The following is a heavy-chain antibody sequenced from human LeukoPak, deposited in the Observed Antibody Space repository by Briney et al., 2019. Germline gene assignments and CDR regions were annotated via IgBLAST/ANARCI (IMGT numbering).Heavy chain of an antibody. D-gene: IGHD2/OR15-2a*01. V-gene: IGHV4-59*08. CDR2: IYYSGST. CDR3: ARLGGRFYDVNWFDP. Sequence: PSETLSLTCTVSGGSISSYYWSWIRQPPGNGLEWIGYIYYSGSTNYNPSLKSRVTISVDTSKNQFSLKLSSVTAADTAVYYCARLGGRFYDVNWFDPWGQGTLVTVSS. CDR1: GGSISSYY. J-gene: IGHJ5*02.